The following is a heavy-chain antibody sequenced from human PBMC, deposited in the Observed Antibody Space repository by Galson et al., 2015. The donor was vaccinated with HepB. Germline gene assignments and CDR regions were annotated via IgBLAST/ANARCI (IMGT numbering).Heavy chain of an antibody. CDR3: ASVVGTIYYYGMDV. CDR1: GDSVSSNSAA. J-gene: IGHJ6*02. Sequence: CAISGDSVSSNSAAWNWIRQSPSRGLEWLGRTYYRSRWYNDYAESVRSRISINPDTSRNQFSLRLKSVTPEDTAVYYCASVVGTIYYYGMDVWGQGTTVIVSS. D-gene: IGHD2-15*01. CDR2: TYYRSRWYN. V-gene: IGHV6-1*01.